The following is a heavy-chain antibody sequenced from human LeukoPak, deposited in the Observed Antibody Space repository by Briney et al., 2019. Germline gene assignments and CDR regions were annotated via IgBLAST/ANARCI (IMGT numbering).Heavy chain of an antibody. CDR3: ASGAEAGRDY. CDR1: GFTFSSYS. V-gene: IGHV3-48*01. CDR2: ISGSSSAM. Sequence: GGSLRLSCAASGFTFSSYSMNWVRQAPGKGPEWVSYISGSSSAMYYADSVKGRFTISRDNAKNSLSLQMDSLRAEDTAVYCCASGAEAGRDYWGQGTLVTVSS. J-gene: IGHJ4*02. D-gene: IGHD4/OR15-4a*01.